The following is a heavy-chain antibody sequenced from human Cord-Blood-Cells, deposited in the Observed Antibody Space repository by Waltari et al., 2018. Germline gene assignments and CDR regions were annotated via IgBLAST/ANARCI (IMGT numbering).Heavy chain of an antibody. J-gene: IGHJ4*02. V-gene: IGHV1-2*04. Sequence: QVQLVQSGAEVKKPGASVTVSCKASGSNFTGYYLPWVRQAPGQGLEWMGWINPNSGGTNYAQKFQGWVTMTRDTSISTAYMELSRLRSDDTAVYYCARARADGDYYYFDYWGQGTLVTVSS. D-gene: IGHD4-17*01. CDR3: ARARADGDYYYFDY. CDR2: INPNSGGT. CDR1: GSNFTGYY.